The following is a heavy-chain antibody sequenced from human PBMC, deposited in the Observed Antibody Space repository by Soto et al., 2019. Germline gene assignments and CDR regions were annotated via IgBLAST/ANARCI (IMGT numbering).Heavy chain of an antibody. V-gene: IGHV4-30-4*01. CDR1: GDSISTVDYF. J-gene: IGHJ5*01. D-gene: IGHD2-15*01. Sequence: QVQLLESGPGLVKPSQTLSLTCSVSGDSISTVDYFWAWIRQPPGQALEYIGYIYRSATTYFNPSFESRVAISLDTSKSQFYLNVTSVTAADTAVYFCARGRYCLTGRCFPNWCDSWGQGALVTVSS. CDR2: IYRSATT. CDR3: ARGRYCLTGRCFPNWCDS.